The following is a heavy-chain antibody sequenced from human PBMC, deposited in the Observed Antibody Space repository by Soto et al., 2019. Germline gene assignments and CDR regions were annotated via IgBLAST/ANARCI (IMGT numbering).Heavy chain of an antibody. CDR1: GFTFSSYW. Sequence: PGGSLRLSCAASGFTFSSYWMHWVRQAPGKGLVWVSRINSDGSSTSYADSVKGRFTISRDNAKNTLYLQMNSLRAEDTAVYYCARRHRFNGTSCTGCYYYGMDVWGQGTTVTVSS. CDR2: INSDGSST. D-gene: IGHD2-2*01. J-gene: IGHJ6*02. V-gene: IGHV3-74*01. CDR3: ARRHRFNGTSCTGCYYYGMDV.